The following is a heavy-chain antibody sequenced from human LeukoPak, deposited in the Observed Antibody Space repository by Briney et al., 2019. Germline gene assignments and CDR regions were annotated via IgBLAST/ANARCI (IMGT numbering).Heavy chain of an antibody. CDR1: GFTFSSYA. CDR2: ISGSGGGT. CDR3: AKVIFSGYGPADY. D-gene: IGHD5-12*01. J-gene: IGHJ4*02. V-gene: IGHV3-23*01. Sequence: GGSLRLSCAASGFTFSSYAMSWVRQAPGKGLESVSTISGSGGGTYYTDSVKGRFTISRDNSKNTLYLQLSSLRAEETAVYYCAKVIFSGYGPADYWGQGTLVTVSS.